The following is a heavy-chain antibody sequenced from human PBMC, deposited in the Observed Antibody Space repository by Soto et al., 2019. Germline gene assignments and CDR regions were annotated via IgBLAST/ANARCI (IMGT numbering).Heavy chain of an antibody. Sequence: ASETLSLTCTVSGGSISSSSYYWGWIRQPPGKGLEWIGSIYYSGSTYYNPSLKSRVTISVDTSKNQFSLKLSSVTAADTAVYYCARHRDYYDSSGYRPDAFDIWGQGTMVTVSS. CDR2: IYYSGST. J-gene: IGHJ3*02. CDR1: GGSISSSSYY. CDR3: ARHRDYYDSSGYRPDAFDI. V-gene: IGHV4-39*01. D-gene: IGHD3-22*01.